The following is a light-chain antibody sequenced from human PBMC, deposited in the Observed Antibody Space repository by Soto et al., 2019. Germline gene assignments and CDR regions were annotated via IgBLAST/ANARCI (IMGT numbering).Light chain of an antibody. CDR1: QSVSSN. V-gene: IGKV3-15*01. J-gene: IGKJ1*01. Sequence: EIVMTQSPATLSVSPGERATLSCRASQSVSSNLAWYQQKPGQAPRLLIYYASTRATGVPARFSGSGSGAEFTLTISSVQSEDFAVYYCQHYNDWPPWTFGQGTKVEIK. CDR2: YAS. CDR3: QHYNDWPPWT.